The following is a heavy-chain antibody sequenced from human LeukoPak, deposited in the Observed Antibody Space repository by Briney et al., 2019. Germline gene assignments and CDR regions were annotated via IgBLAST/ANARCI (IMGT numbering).Heavy chain of an antibody. CDR1: GDSISSYY. CDR3: ARKYCSTTNCSPFDP. V-gene: IGHV4-59*01. CDR2: IYYSGST. Sequence: SETLSLTCTVSGDSISSYYWNWIRQPPRKGLEWIGYIYYSGSTNYNPSLKSRVTISINTSKNQFSLKLSSVTAADTAVYYCARKYCSTTNCSPFDPWGQGTLVTVSS. D-gene: IGHD2-2*01. J-gene: IGHJ5*02.